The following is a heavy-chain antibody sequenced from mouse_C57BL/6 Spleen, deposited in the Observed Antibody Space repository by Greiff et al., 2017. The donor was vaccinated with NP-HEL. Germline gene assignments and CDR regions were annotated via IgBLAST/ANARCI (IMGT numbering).Heavy chain of an antibody. CDR2: IDPSDSYT. V-gene: IGHV1-69*01. CDR1: GYTFTSYW. D-gene: IGHD1-1*01. J-gene: IGHJ2*01. Sequence: QVQLQQPGAELVMPGASVKLSCKASGYTFTSYWMHWVKQRPGQGLEWIGEIDPSDSYTNYNQKFKGKSTLTVDKSSSTAYMQLSSLTSEDSAVYYCARVSSYYFDDWGQGTTLTVSS. CDR3: ARVSSYYFDD.